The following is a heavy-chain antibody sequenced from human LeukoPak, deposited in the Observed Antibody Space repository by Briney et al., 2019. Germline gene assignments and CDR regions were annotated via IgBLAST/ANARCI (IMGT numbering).Heavy chain of an antibody. CDR3: ARDKGAVTRGGYYYYYGMDV. Sequence: ASETLSLTCTVSGGSISSYYWSWIRQPAGKGLEWIGRIYTSGSTNYNPSLKSRVTMSVDTSKNQFSLKLSSVTAADTAVYYCARDKGAVTRGGYYYYYGMDVWGQGTTVTVSS. J-gene: IGHJ6*02. D-gene: IGHD4-17*01. CDR1: GGSISSYY. CDR2: IYTSGST. V-gene: IGHV4-4*07.